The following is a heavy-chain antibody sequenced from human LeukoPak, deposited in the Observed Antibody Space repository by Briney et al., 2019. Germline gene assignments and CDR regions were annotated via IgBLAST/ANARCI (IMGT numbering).Heavy chain of an antibody. D-gene: IGHD6-19*01. CDR1: GFTFGDYT. Sequence: PRGSPLLSCTASGFTFGDYTMSWVRQAPGKGLEWVGFIRSDAYGGTPEYASSVKGRFTISRDDSKSIVYLQMNSLKTEDTAVYYCSRALTPRSGWYMVYWGRGSLVVVAS. V-gene: IGHV3-49*04. J-gene: IGHJ4*01. CDR3: SRALTPRSGWYMVY. CDR2: IRSDAYGGTP.